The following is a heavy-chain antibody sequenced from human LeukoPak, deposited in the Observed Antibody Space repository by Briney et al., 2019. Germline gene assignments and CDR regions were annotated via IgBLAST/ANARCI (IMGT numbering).Heavy chain of an antibody. D-gene: IGHD2-15*01. V-gene: IGHV3-23*01. Sequence: GGSLRLSCAASGFTFSSYAMSWVRQAPGKGLEWVSAISGSGGSTYYADSVKGRFTISRGNSKNTVFLQMTSLRAEDTAVYYCAKPLGYSVLDAFHIWGQGTMVTVSS. CDR3: AKPLGYSVLDAFHI. CDR1: GFTFSSYA. J-gene: IGHJ3*02. CDR2: ISGSGGST.